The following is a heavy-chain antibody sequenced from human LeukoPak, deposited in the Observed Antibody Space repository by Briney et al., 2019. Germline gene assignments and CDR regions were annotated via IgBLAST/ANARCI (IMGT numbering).Heavy chain of an antibody. D-gene: IGHD2-2*01. Sequence: SVNVSCKASGGTFTSYAISWVRQPPGQGLEWMGGIIPIFGTANYEQKFQGRVTITADESTSTAYMELSSLRSEDTAVYYCASGDIVVVPAAAGIKGWGQGTLVTVSS. CDR2: IIPIFGTA. CDR1: GGTFTSYA. J-gene: IGHJ4*02. CDR3: ASGDIVVVPAAAGIKG. V-gene: IGHV1-69*13.